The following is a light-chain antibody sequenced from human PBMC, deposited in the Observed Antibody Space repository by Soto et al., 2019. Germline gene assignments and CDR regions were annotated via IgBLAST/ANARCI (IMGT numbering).Light chain of an antibody. CDR2: GAT. Sequence: DIPMTQSPSSLSASIGDRVTIICRASEGINNYLAWFQQKPGKAPKTLIYGATYLQSGVPSRFSGSEFGTEFSLTISSLQPEDIATYYFQQYQRYPPSFGGGTKVEIK. CDR1: EGINNY. J-gene: IGKJ4*01. CDR3: QQYQRYPPS. V-gene: IGKV1-16*01.